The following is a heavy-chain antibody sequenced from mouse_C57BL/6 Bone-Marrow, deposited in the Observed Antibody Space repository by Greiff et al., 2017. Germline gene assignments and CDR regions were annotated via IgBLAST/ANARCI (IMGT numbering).Heavy chain of an antibody. V-gene: IGHV3-6*01. CDR1: GYSITSGYY. CDR3: ARALYYYGSSPYYFDY. D-gene: IGHD1-1*01. CDR2: ISYDGSN. J-gene: IGHJ2*01. Sequence: EVKLVESGPGLVKPSQSLSLTCSVTGYSITSGYYWNWIRQFPGNKLEWMGYISYDGSNNYNPSLKNRISITRDTSKNQFFLKLNSVTTEDTATYYCARALYYYGSSPYYFDYWGQGTTLTVSS.